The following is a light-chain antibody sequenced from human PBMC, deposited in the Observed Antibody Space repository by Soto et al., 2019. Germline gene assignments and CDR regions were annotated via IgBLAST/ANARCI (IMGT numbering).Light chain of an antibody. Sequence: EIVLTQSPGTLSLSPGERATLSCRASQSVNSNYLAWYQQKPGQAPRLLIYGASSRATGIADRFSGSGSGTDFTLTISRLEPEDFAVYYCQLYGSSPVFTFGPGTKVDIK. V-gene: IGKV3-20*01. CDR1: QSVNSNY. CDR2: GAS. J-gene: IGKJ3*01. CDR3: QLYGSSPVFT.